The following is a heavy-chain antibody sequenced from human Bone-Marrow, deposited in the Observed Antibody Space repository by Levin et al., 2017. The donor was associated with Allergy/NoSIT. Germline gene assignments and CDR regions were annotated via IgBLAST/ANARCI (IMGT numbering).Heavy chain of an antibody. CDR2: VHYSGNS. J-gene: IGHJ5*02. D-gene: IGHD3-16*02. CDR3: ARDRFWGSWRYRGNWFDP. CDR1: GASINDYF. Sequence: NSSETLSLTCTVSGASINDYFWSWIRQAPGKGLEWIGYVHYSGNSDYNLSLKSRVTMSVDTSQSQLWLILASVTAADTAVYYCARDRFWGSWRYRGNWFDPWGQGTLVTVSS. V-gene: IGHV4-59*01.